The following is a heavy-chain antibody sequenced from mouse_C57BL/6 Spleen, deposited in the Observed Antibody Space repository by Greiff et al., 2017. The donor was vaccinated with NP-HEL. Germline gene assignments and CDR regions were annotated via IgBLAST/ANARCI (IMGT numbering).Heavy chain of an antibody. CDR1: GYTFTSYG. V-gene: IGHV1-81*01. CDR3: ARRITQFAY. CDR2: IYPRSGNT. Sequence: VQLVESGAELARPGASVKLSCKASGYTFTSYGISWVKQRTGQGLEWIGEIYPRSGNTYYNEKFKGKATLTADKSSSTAYMELRSLTSEDSAVYFCARRITQFAYWGQGTLVTVSA. D-gene: IGHD2-4*01. J-gene: IGHJ3*01.